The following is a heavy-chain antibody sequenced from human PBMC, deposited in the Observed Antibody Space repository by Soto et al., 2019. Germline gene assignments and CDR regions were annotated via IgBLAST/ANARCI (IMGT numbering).Heavy chain of an antibody. CDR1: GFTFRSYG. CDR3: VRGRGSGVHLSCLDI. V-gene: IGHV3-33*01. Sequence: QEQLVESGGGVVQPGRSLRLSCAASGFTFRSYGMHWVRQAPGKGLDWVAVIWYDGSKEYYADSVKGRFTISRDNSGNMVHLQMNSLRAEDTAVYYCVRGRGSGVHLSCLDIWGQGTTVVVSS. J-gene: IGHJ3*02. D-gene: IGHD6-19*01. CDR2: IWYDGSKE.